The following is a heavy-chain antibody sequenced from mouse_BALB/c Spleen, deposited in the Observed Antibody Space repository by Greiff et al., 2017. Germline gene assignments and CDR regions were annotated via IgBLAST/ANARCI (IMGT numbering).Heavy chain of an antibody. CDR3: ARDNYGSSYGAMDY. D-gene: IGHD1-1*01. CDR2: ISNLAYSI. V-gene: IGHV5-15*02. Sequence: DVQLVESGGGLVQPGGSRKLSCAASGFTFSDYGMAWVRQAPGKGPEWVAFISNLAYSIYYADTVTGRFTISRENAKNTLYLEMSSLRSEDTAMYYCARDNYGSSYGAMDYWGEGTSVTVSS. CDR1: GFTFSDYG. J-gene: IGHJ4*01.